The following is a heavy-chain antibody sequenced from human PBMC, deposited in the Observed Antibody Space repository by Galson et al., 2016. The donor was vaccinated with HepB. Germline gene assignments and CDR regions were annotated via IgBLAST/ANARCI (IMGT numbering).Heavy chain of an antibody. CDR3: ARNAQDSTYYGMDV. D-gene: IGHD2-15*01. CDR1: GGSFSSYY. CDR2: MYYIGST. Sequence: SEPLSLTCTVSGGSFSSYYWSWIRQPPGKGLEWIGYMYYIGSTSYNPSLASRVTISVDTSKNQFSLRVSSVPAADTAVYYCARNAQDSTYYGMDVWGQGTTVTVSS. V-gene: IGHV4-59*01. J-gene: IGHJ6*02.